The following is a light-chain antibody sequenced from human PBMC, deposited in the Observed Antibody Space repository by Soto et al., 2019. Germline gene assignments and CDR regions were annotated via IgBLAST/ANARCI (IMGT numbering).Light chain of an antibody. CDR1: QTISSW. J-gene: IGKJ1*01. Sequence: DIQMPQYPSTLSGSLGDRFTITCLASQTISSWLAWYQQKPGKAPKLLIYKASTLKSGVPSRFSGSGSGTEFTLTISSLQPDDFATYYCQQYNSYSEAFGQGTKVDIK. V-gene: IGKV1-5*03. CDR3: QQYNSYSEA. CDR2: KAS.